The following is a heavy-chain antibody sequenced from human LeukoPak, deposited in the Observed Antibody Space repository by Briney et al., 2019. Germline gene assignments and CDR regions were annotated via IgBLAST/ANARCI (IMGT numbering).Heavy chain of an antibody. CDR3: ARGRVSSSTWYSTYYYFFYMDF. CDR1: GGSISNNF. J-gene: IGHJ6*03. V-gene: IGHV4-59*01. Sequence: SETQSLTCTVSGGSISNNFWTWIRQPPGKGLECIGFMYYSESASYNPSLSGRVSISRDTSNNFFSLRLRSVTAADTAVYFCARGRVSSSTWYSTYYYFFYMDFWGKGTTVTVSS. D-gene: IGHD4-11*01. CDR2: MYYSESA.